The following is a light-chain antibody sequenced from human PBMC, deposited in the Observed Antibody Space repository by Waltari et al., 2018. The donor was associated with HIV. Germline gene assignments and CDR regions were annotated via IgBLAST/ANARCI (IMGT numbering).Light chain of an antibody. CDR3: QQCDREPS. Sequence: DIHMTQSPSTLSAFVGDRVTINCRASQAITSWLAWYQQKPGKAPKLLLRKASVLESGVSSRFSGSGSVTEFTLIIDSLEPDDCATYDCQQCDREPSVGQGTRREMK. V-gene: IGKV1-5*03. CDR1: QAITSW. CDR2: KAS. J-gene: IGKJ5*01.